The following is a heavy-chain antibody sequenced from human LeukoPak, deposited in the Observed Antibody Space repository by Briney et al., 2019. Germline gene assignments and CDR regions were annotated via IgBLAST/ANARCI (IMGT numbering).Heavy chain of an antibody. CDR2: ITPIFGTA. CDR1: GGTFSSYA. J-gene: IGHJ4*02. D-gene: IGHD3-22*01. Sequence: SVKVSCKASGGTFSSYAISWVRQAPGQGLEWMGGITPIFGTANYAQKFQGRVTITADESTSTAYMELSSLRSEDTAVYYCGDDSSGYYAYWGQGTLVTVSS. V-gene: IGHV1-69*13. CDR3: GDDSSGYYAY.